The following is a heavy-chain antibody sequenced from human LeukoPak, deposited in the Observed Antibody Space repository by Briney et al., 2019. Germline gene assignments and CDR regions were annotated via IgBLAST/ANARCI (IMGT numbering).Heavy chain of an antibody. J-gene: IGHJ4*02. D-gene: IGHD3/OR15-3a*01. CDR1: GGPFSGYY. CDR3: ARQTGSGLFTLP. V-gene: IGHV4-34*01. Sequence: SETLSLTCAVYGGPFSGYYWSWIRQPPGKGLEWIGEINHSGSTNYNASLKSRVTISIDTSKNQISLRLTSVTVTDTAMYYCARQTGSGLFTLPGGQGTLVTVSS. CDR2: INHSGST.